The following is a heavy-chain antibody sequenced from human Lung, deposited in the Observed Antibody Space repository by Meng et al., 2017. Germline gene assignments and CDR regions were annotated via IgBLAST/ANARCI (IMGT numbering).Heavy chain of an antibody. CDR1: VGSFSDYY. V-gene: IGHV4-34*01. D-gene: IGHD4-11*01. Sequence: QLQQWWAGLLRALQSQSMTLVVSVGSFSDYYGSWIRPPTGKGLEWIGEINHSGSTNYNPSLETRATISVDTSQNNLSLKLSSVTAADSAVYYCARGPTTMAHDFDYWGQGTLVTVSS. J-gene: IGHJ4*02. CDR3: ARGPTTMAHDFDY. CDR2: INHSGST.